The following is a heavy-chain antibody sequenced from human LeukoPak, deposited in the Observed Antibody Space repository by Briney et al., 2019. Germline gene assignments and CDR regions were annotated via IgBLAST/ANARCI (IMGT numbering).Heavy chain of an antibody. Sequence: ASVKVPCKASGYTFTSYGISWVRDAPGQGLERMGWIIAYNGNTNYAQKLQGRVTMTTDTSTSTACMELRSLRSDDTAVYYRARDRVLLWFGETQPYYYYGMDVWGQGTTVTVSS. V-gene: IGHV1-18*01. CDR1: GYTFTSYG. CDR2: IIAYNGNT. D-gene: IGHD3-10*01. J-gene: IGHJ6*02. CDR3: ARDRVLLWFGETQPYYYYGMDV.